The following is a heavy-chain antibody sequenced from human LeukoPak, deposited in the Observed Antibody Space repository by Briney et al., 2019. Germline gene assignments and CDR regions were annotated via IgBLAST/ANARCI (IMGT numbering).Heavy chain of an antibody. CDR1: GFTFSTYS. V-gene: IGHV3-48*02. D-gene: IGHD2-2*01. Sequence: GGSLRLSCAASGFTFSTYSMNWVRQAPGKGLEWVSCISSSISTIFYAESVKGRFTISRDNAKNSLYLQMNRLRDEDTAVYYCARDLYQDWGQGTVVTVSS. CDR3: ARDLYQD. CDR2: ISSSISTI. J-gene: IGHJ3*01.